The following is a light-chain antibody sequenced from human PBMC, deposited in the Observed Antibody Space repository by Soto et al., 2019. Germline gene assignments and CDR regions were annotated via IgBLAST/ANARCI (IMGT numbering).Light chain of an antibody. J-gene: IGKJ4*01. CDR3: QQYNSWPT. CDR1: HSISTN. Sequence: EIIMTQSPATLSVSPGEGATLSCRTSHSISTNLAWYQHKRGQSPRLLVYGASTRATGVPARFSGSGSGAEFTLSISSLQSEDVAVYYCQQYNSWPTFGGGTKVESK. CDR2: GAS. V-gene: IGKV3-15*01.